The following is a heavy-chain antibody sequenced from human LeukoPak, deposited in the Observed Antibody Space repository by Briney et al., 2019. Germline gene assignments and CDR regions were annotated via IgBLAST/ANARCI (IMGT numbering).Heavy chain of an antibody. J-gene: IGHJ6*02. V-gene: IGHV3-7*01. CDR3: ARASLAVVPAAMVGYYGMDV. D-gene: IGHD2-2*01. CDR1: GFTFSSYW. Sequence: GGSLRLSCAASGFTFSSYWMSWVRQAPGKGLEWVANIKQDGSEKYYVDSVKGRFTISRDNAKNSLYLQMNSLRAEDTAVYYCARASLAVVPAAMVGYYGMDVWGQGTTVTVSS. CDR2: IKQDGSEK.